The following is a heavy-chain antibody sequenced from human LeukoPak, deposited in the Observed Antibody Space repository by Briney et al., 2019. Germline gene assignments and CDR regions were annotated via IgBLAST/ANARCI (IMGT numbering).Heavy chain of an antibody. J-gene: IGHJ4*02. CDR3: ARDLREPYFDY. CDR1: GGSISSGGYY. CDR2: IYYSGSI. D-gene: IGHD1-26*01. V-gene: IGHV4-31*03. Sequence: TSETLSLTCTVSGGSISSGGYYWSWIRQHPGKGLEWIGYIYYSGSIYYNPSLKSRVTISVDTSKNQFSLKLSSVTAADTAVYYCARDLREPYFDYWGQGTLVTVSS.